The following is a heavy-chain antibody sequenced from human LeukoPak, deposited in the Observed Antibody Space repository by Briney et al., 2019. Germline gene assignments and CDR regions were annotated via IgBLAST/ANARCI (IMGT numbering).Heavy chain of an antibody. CDR2: INQSGST. V-gene: IGHV4-34*01. J-gene: IGHJ5*02. CDR3: ARGNRDIYDFWSCYYKTKPNWFDP. CDR1: GGSFFGYY. Sequence: SETLSLTCAVYGGSFFGYYWSWIRHPPGKGLEWIGEINQSGSTNYDPAVKSRVTISVDTSKNLFSLKLSSVLAADTAVYYCARGNRDIYDFWSCYYKTKPNWFDPWGQGTLVTVSS. D-gene: IGHD3-3*01.